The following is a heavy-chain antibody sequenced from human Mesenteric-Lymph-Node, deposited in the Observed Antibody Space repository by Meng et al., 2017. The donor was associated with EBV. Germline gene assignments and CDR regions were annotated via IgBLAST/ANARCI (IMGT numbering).Heavy chain of an antibody. CDR1: GGTFSNYA. J-gene: IGHJ4*02. CDR3: ANGSGSYSPYYFDY. CDR2: IIPIFNTR. D-gene: IGHD3-10*01. V-gene: IGHV1-69*01. Sequence: QVQQGQAGAGVKKPGSSVRVSCKAHGGTFSNYAINWVRQAPGQGLEWMAGIIPIFNTRNYAQKFQGTVTLTADESTTTAYMELRSLRSEDAAVYYCANGSGSYSPYYFDYWGQGTLVTVSS.